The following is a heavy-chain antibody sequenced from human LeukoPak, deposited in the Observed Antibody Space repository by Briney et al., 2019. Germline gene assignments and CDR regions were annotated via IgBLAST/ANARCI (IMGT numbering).Heavy chain of an antibody. CDR1: GFTFSSYV. V-gene: IGHV3-74*01. CDR2: ISHDGII. J-gene: IGHJ4*02. Sequence: QAGGSLRLSCETAGFTFSSYVMHWVCRTPGKGLVWVSRISHDGIISYADSVKGRFTISRDNAKNTLILQMNSLRVEDTAVYYCARDWVYKIDYWGRGTLVTVSS. D-gene: IGHD5-24*01. CDR3: ARDWVYKIDY.